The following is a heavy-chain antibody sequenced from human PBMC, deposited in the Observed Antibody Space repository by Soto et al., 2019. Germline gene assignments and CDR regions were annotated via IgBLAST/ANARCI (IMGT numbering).Heavy chain of an antibody. CDR3: VRENYYYGMDV. J-gene: IGHJ6*02. Sequence: EVQLVESGGGLIQPGGSLRLSCAASGFNVSVNYMNWVRQAPGKGLEWVSVINGGGSTNYADSVRGRFTISRDTSKNTLSLPMNSLRAEDTAVYYCVRENYYYGMDVWGQGTPVIVSS. V-gene: IGHV3-53*01. CDR1: GFNVSVNY. CDR2: INGGGST.